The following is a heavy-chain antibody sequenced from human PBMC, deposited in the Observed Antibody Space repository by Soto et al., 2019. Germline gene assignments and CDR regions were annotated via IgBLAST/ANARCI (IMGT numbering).Heavy chain of an antibody. CDR2: IYYSGST. CDR1: GGSISSYY. Sequence: SETLSLTCTVSGGSISSYYWSWIRQPPGKGLEWIGYIYYSGSTNYNPSLKSRVTISVDTSKNQFSLKLSSVTAADTAVYYCARDRRSLDDYDWFDPWGQGTLVTVSS. D-gene: IGHD4-17*01. CDR3: ARDRRSLDDYDWFDP. J-gene: IGHJ5*02. V-gene: IGHV4-59*01.